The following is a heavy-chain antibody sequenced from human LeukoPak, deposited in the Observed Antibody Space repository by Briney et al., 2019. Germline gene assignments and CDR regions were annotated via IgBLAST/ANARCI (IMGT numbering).Heavy chain of an antibody. CDR1: GGSFSGSY. CDR2: ISHSGST. D-gene: IGHD2-8*02. V-gene: IGHV4-34*01. J-gene: IGHJ3*02. Sequence: SETLSLTCAVYGGSFSGSYWSWIRQPPGKGLQWIGEISHSGSTNYNPSLKSRVTISVDTSKNQFSLKLSSVTAADTAVYYCARDAVAYALSGAFDIWGQGTMVTVSS. CDR3: ARDAVAYALSGAFDI.